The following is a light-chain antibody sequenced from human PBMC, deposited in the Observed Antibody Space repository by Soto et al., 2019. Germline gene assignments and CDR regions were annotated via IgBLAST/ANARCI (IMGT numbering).Light chain of an antibody. J-gene: IGKJ4*01. Sequence: PGQRATLSCRASQSVRSDYFAWYQQKPGQAPRVIIFGVSTRATGVPDRFSGSGSGTDFTLTISRLEPEDFALYYCQQYNSWPLTFGGGTKVEIK. CDR2: GVS. CDR3: QQYNSWPLT. CDR1: QSVRSDY. V-gene: IGKV3-20*01.